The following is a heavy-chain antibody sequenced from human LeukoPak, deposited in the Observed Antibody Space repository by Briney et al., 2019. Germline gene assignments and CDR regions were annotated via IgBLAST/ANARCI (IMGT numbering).Heavy chain of an antibody. CDR1: GSTFSSYG. CDR3: AKVEQWPNWLDP. V-gene: IGHV3-30*02. Sequence: GGSLRLSCAASGSTFSSYGMHWVRQAPGKGLEWVAFIRYDGSNKYYADSVKGRFTISRDNSKNTLYLQMNSLRAEDTAVYYCAKVEQWPNWLDPWGQGTLVTVSS. J-gene: IGHJ5*02. D-gene: IGHD6-19*01. CDR2: IRYDGSNK.